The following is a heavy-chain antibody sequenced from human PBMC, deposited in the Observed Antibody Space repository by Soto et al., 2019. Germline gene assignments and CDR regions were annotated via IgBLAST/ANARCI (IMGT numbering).Heavy chain of an antibody. CDR3: ARGSYLYYYYGMDV. Sequence: SAPLSLPSAVYGASASGAYWSWVRQPPGKGLEWIGEINHGGSTNYNPSLKSRVTISVDTSKNQFSLKLSSVTAADTAVYYCARGSYLYYYYGMDVWGQGTTVSVS. CDR2: INHGGST. D-gene: IGHD1-26*01. CDR1: GASASGAY. V-gene: IGHV4-34*01. J-gene: IGHJ6*02.